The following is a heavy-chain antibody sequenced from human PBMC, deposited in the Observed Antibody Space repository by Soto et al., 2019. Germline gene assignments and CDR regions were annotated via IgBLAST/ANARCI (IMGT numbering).Heavy chain of an antibody. J-gene: IGHJ6*02. Sequence: GGSLRLSCAASGFTFSGSAMHWVRQAYGKGLEWVGRIRSKANSYATAYAASVKGRFTISRDDSKNTAYLQMNSLKTEDTAVYYCTRPALRSGYYRSYGMDVWGQGTTVTVSS. V-gene: IGHV3-73*01. CDR1: GFTFSGSA. CDR2: IRSKANSYAT. CDR3: TRPALRSGYYRSYGMDV. D-gene: IGHD3-3*01.